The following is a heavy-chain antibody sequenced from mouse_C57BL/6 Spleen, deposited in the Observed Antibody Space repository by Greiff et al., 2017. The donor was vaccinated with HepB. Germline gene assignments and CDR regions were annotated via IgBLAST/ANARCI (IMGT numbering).Heavy chain of an antibody. CDR2: IDPSDSYT. CDR3: ARQPAGYFDY. D-gene: IGHD1-2*01. CDR1: GYTFTSYW. Sequence: QVQLQQPGAELVMPGASVELSCKASGYTFTSYWMHWVKQRPGQGLEWIGEIDPSDSYTNYNQKFKGKSTLTVDKSSSTAYMQLSSLTSEDSAVYYCARQPAGYFDYWGQGTTLTVSS. V-gene: IGHV1-69*01. J-gene: IGHJ2*01.